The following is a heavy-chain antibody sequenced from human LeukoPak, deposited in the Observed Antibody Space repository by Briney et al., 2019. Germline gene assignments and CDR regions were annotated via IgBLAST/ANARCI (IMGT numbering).Heavy chain of an antibody. V-gene: IGHV4-39*07. J-gene: IGHJ6*03. Sequence: SETLSLTCTVSGGSISSSSYYWGWIRQPPGKGLEWIGSIYYSGSTYYNPSLKSRVTISVDTSKNQFSLKLSSVPAADTAVYYCARASWLWPKGYYYYYYYMDVWGKGTTVTVSS. CDR2: IYYSGST. D-gene: IGHD2-21*01. CDR1: GGSISSSSYY. CDR3: ARASWLWPKGYYYYYYYMDV.